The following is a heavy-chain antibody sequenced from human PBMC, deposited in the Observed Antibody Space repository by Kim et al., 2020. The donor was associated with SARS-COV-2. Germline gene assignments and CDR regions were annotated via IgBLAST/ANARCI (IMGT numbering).Heavy chain of an antibody. J-gene: IGHJ4*02. Sequence: YADSVKGRFTNSRDTSKNTLSLQMNSLRPEDTAVYYCAKEDSGFDRVFDYWGQGVLVTVSS. CDR3: AKEDSGFDRVFDY. D-gene: IGHD5-12*01. V-gene: IGHV3-23*01.